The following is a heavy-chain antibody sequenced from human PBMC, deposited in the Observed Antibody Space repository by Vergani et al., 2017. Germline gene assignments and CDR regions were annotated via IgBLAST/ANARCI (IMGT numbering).Heavy chain of an antibody. CDR1: GFTFSSYA. Sequence: EVQLLESGGGLVQPGGSLRLSCAASGFTFSSYAMSWVRQAPGKGLEWVSAISGSGGSTYYADSVKGRFTISRDNSKNTLYLQMNSLRAEDTAVYYCAREGCSSTSCYDNYYYGMDVWGQGTTVTVSS. D-gene: IGHD2-2*01. CDR2: ISGSGGST. V-gene: IGHV3-23*01. J-gene: IGHJ6*02. CDR3: AREGCSSTSCYDNYYYGMDV.